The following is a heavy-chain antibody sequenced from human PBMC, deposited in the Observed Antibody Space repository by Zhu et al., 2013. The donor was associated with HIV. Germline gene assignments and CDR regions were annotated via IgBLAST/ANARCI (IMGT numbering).Heavy chain of an antibody. CDR1: GYTFTSYD. V-gene: IGHV1-8*03. CDR3: ARDSEYCSSTSCMRAFDI. J-gene: IGHJ3*02. D-gene: IGHD2-2*01. Sequence: QVQLVQSGAEVKKPGASVKVSCKASGYTFTSYDINWVRQATGQGLEWMGWMNPNSGNTGYAQKFQGRVTITRNTSISTAYMELSSLRSEDTAVYYCARDSEYCSSTSCMRAFDIWGPGXMVTVS. CDR2: MNPNSGNT.